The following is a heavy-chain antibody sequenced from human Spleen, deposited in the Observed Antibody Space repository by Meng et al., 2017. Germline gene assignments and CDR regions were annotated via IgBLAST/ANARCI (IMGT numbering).Heavy chain of an antibody. CDR2: INPNSGGT. CDR3: ARHSSGWNLFDY. D-gene: IGHD6-19*01. J-gene: IGHJ4*02. Sequence: QVQLVQSGAEGKKPGASVKVPCKASGYTFTGYYMHWVRQAPGQGLEWMGRINPNSGGTNYAQKFQGRVTMTRDTSISTAYMELSRLRSDDTAVYYCARHSSGWNLFDYWGQGTLVTVSS. CDR1: GYTFTGYY. V-gene: IGHV1-2*06.